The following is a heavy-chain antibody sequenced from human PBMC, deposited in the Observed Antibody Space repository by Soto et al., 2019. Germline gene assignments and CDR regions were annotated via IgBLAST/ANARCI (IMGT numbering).Heavy chain of an antibody. CDR1: GGSVSSGSYY. CDR3: ARDLSSGWYN. Sequence: QVQLQESGPGLVKPSETLSLTCTVSGGSVSSGSYYWSWIRQPPGKGLEWIGNIYYSGSTNYNPSRQSRVTISVDTSKNQCSLRLSSGTAAATAVYYCARDLSSGWYNWGQATLVTFSS. J-gene: IGHJ4*02. D-gene: IGHD6-19*01. CDR2: IYYSGST. V-gene: IGHV4-61*01.